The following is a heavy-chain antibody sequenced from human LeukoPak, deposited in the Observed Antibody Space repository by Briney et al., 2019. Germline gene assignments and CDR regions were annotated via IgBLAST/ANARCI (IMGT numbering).Heavy chain of an antibody. J-gene: IGHJ4*02. D-gene: IGHD2-2*02. Sequence: GGSLRLSCAASGFTFSSYGMHWVRQAPGKGLEWVAVISYDGSNKYYADSVKGRFTISRDNSKNTLYLQVSSLRAEDTAVYYCAIRVGCTSTICYRGFDYWGQGTLVTVSS. V-gene: IGHV3-30*03. CDR2: ISYDGSNK. CDR1: GFTFSSYG. CDR3: AIRVGCTSTICYRGFDY.